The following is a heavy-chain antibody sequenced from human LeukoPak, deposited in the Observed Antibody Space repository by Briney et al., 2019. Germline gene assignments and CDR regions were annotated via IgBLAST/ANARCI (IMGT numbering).Heavy chain of an antibody. J-gene: IGHJ5*02. CDR1: GYTFTGYY. CDR3: ARGLKALLWFGDLNWFDP. D-gene: IGHD3-10*01. V-gene: IGHV1-2*02. Sequence: ASVKVSCKASGYTFTGYYMHWVRQAPGQGLEWMGWINPNSGGTNYAQKFQGRVTMTRDTSISTAYMELSRLRSDDTAVYYCARGLKALLWFGDLNWFDPWGQGTLVTVSS. CDR2: INPNSGGT.